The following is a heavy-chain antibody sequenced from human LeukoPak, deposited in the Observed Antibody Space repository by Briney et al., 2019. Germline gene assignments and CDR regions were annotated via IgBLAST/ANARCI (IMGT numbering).Heavy chain of an antibody. CDR1: GGSFSGYY. CDR2: INHSGST. CDR3: ARKNRFEEDQGVVTAIPNWYFDL. Sequence: SETLSLTCAVYGGSFSGYYWSWIRQPPGKGLEWIGEINHSGSTNYNPSLKSRVTISVDTSKNQFSLKLSSVTAADTAVYYCARKNRFEEDQGVVTAIPNWYFDLWGRGTLVTVSS. J-gene: IGHJ2*01. D-gene: IGHD2-21*02. V-gene: IGHV4-34*01.